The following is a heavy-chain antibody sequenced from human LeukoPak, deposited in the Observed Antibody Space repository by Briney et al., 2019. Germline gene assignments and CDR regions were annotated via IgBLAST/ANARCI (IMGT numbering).Heavy chain of an antibody. Sequence: GGSLRLSCAASRFTFSSYAMHWVRQAPGKGLEWVAVISYDGSNKYYADSVKGRFTISRDNSKNTLYLQMNSLRAEDTAVYYCARSPGTAIDYWGQGTLVAVSS. CDR1: RFTFSSYA. J-gene: IGHJ4*02. CDR2: ISYDGSNK. V-gene: IGHV3-30-3*01. D-gene: IGHD5-18*01. CDR3: ARSPGTAIDY.